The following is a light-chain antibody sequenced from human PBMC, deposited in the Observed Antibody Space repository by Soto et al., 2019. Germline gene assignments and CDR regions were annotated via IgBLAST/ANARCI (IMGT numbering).Light chain of an antibody. V-gene: IGKV3-20*01. Sequence: EIGLTQSPGTLSLSPGGRATLSCRASQSVSRNYVAWYQQKPGQAPRLLIYGASSRASGIPDRFSGSGSGADFTLSITRLEPEDFALYYCQQYGSTPLTFGGGTKVEI. CDR3: QQYGSTPLT. J-gene: IGKJ4*01. CDR1: QSVSRNY. CDR2: GAS.